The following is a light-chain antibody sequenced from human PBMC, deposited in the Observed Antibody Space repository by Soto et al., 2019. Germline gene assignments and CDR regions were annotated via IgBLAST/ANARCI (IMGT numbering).Light chain of an antibody. CDR1: QGISSY. Sequence: DIQLTQSPSFLSASVGDRVTITCRASQGISSYLAWYQQKPGNAPKFLIYAASTLQSGVPSRFSGSGSGTEFTLTISRLQPEDFATYYCQMLNNYPITFGQGTRLEIK. V-gene: IGKV1-9*01. CDR2: AAS. J-gene: IGKJ5*01. CDR3: QMLNNYPIT.